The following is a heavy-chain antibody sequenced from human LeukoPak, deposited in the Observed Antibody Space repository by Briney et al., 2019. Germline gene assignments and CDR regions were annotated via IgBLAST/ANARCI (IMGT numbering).Heavy chain of an antibody. V-gene: IGHV3-9*01. CDR2: ISWNSGSI. CDR1: GFTFDDYA. J-gene: IGHJ6*02. D-gene: IGHD3-22*01. Sequence: GGSLRLSCAASGFTFDDYAMHWVRQAPGKGLEWVSGISWNSGSIGYADSVKGRFTISRDNAKTSLYLQMNSLRAEDTALYYCAKDLGTGYYDSSGSIIYYYYYGMDVWGQGTTVTVSS. CDR3: AKDLGTGYYDSSGSIIYYYYYGMDV.